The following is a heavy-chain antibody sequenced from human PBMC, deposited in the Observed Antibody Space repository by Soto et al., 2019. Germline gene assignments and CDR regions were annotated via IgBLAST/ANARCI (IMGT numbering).Heavy chain of an antibody. Sequence: SETLSLTCTVSNGSISSSDYYWGWIRQPPGKGLEWIATIYYSGSIYYNPSLKGRISISVDTSKNQFSLKLSSVAAPDTAIYYCVTTRGIAVGGSFDHWGQGTLVTVS. CDR1: NGSISSSDYY. D-gene: IGHD6-13*01. CDR2: IYYSGSI. V-gene: IGHV4-39*01. CDR3: VTTRGIAVGGSFDH. J-gene: IGHJ5*02.